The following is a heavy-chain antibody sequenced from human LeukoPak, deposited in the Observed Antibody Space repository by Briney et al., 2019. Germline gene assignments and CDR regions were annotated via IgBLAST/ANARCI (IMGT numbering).Heavy chain of an antibody. V-gene: IGHV4-30-4*01. Sequence: SQTLSLTCTVSGGSISSGDYYWRWLRQPPGKSLEWIAYIYYSGSTYYNPSLKIRVTMSADTSKNQLSLKLSSVTAADTAVYYCARPYYYDSRIDPWGQGILVTVSS. D-gene: IGHD3-22*01. CDR1: GGSISSGDYY. CDR2: IYYSGST. CDR3: ARPYYYDSRIDP. J-gene: IGHJ5*02.